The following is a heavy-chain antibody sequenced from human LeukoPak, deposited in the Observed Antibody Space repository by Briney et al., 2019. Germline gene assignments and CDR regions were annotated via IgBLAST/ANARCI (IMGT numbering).Heavy chain of an antibody. J-gene: IGHJ4*02. CDR2: FDPEDGET. D-gene: IGHD3-10*01. Sequence: ASVKVSCKASGGTFSSYAISWVRQAPGKGLEWMGGFDPEDGETVYAQKFQGRVTMTEDTSTDTAYMELSSLRSEDTAVYYCATGPGELLSNYLVYWGQGTLVTVSS. V-gene: IGHV1-24*01. CDR3: ATGPGELLSNYLVY. CDR1: GGTFSSYA.